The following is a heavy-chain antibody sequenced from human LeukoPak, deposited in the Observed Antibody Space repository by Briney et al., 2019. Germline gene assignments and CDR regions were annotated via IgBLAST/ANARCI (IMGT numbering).Heavy chain of an antibody. CDR1: GFTFSSYW. D-gene: IGHD6-19*01. Sequence: PGGSLRLSCAASGFTFSSYWMSWVRQAPGKGLEWVANIKQDGSEKYYVDSVKGRFTISRDNAKNSLYLQINSLRAEDTAVYYCARDVAVATPPLYYYYYYMDVWGKGTTVTVSS. CDR2: IKQDGSEK. J-gene: IGHJ6*03. CDR3: ARDVAVATPPLYYYYYYMDV. V-gene: IGHV3-7*01.